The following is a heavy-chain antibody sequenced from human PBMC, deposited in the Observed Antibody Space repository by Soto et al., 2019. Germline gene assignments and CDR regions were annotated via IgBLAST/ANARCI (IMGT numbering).Heavy chain of an antibody. Sequence: WASVKVSCKASGGTFSSYAISWVRQAPGQGLEWMGGIIPIFGTANYAQKFQGRVTITADESTSTAYMELSSLRSEETAVYYCARGANMIGPTFDPWGQGTLVTVSS. J-gene: IGHJ5*02. V-gene: IGHV1-69*13. CDR1: GGTFSSYA. CDR3: ARGANMIGPTFDP. CDR2: IIPIFGTA. D-gene: IGHD3-22*01.